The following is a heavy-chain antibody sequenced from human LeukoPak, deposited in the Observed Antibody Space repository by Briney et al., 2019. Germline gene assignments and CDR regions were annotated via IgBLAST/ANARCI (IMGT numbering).Heavy chain of an antibody. CDR3: ARGRYYYDSSGYPIYDAFDI. V-gene: IGHV4-59*01. D-gene: IGHD3-22*01. CDR1: GGSISSYY. J-gene: IGHJ3*02. Sequence: PSETLSLTCTVSGGSISSYYWSWIRQPPGKGLEWIGYIYYSGSTNYNPSLKSRVTISVDTSKNQFSLKLSSVTAADTAVYYCARGRYYYDSSGYPIYDAFDIWGQGTMVTVSS. CDR2: IYYSGST.